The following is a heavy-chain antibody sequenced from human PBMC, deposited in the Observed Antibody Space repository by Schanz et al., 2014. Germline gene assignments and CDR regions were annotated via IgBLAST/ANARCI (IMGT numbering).Heavy chain of an antibody. J-gene: IGHJ4*02. CDR3: ATWSGTRLFHN. Sequence: QVQLQQWGAGLLKPSETLSLTCAFSGGSFSGYWWTWVRQSPGKGLGWIGEVNHGGYTNYNPSLKRRSTVSVTMSSKHFPLRLSSVTAADTAAYYCATWSGTRLFHNWGQGTLVTVSS. D-gene: IGHD1-7*01. V-gene: IGHV4-34*01. CDR1: GGSFSGYW. CDR2: VNHGGYT.